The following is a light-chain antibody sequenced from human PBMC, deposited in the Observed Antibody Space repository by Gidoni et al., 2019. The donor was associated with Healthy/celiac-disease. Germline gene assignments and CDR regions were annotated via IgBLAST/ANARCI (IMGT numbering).Light chain of an antibody. V-gene: IGKV3-15*01. CDR1: QSVSSN. J-gene: IGKJ3*01. CDR2: GAS. CDR3: QQYNEWLLT. Sequence: EIVMTPSPATLSVSPGERATLSCRASQSVSSNLAWYHQRPGQAPRLLIYGASTRATGIPARFSGSGSGTEFTLTISSLQSEDFAVYYCQQYNEWLLTFGPGTTVDIK.